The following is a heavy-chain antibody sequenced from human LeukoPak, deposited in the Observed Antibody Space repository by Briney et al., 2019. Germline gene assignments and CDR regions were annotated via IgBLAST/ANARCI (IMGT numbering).Heavy chain of an antibody. D-gene: IGHD3-22*01. J-gene: IGHJ6*03. V-gene: IGHV3-20*04. CDR1: GFTFDDHD. Sequence: RPGGSLILSCTASGFTFDDHDMSWVRQAPGKGLEWVAGIKWNGDSTSYADSVEGRFTISRDNAKKSLYLQMTRLRAEDTALYYCVRDGRGFYYYYMDVWGKGTTVTVSS. CDR3: VRDGRGFYYYYMDV. CDR2: IKWNGDST.